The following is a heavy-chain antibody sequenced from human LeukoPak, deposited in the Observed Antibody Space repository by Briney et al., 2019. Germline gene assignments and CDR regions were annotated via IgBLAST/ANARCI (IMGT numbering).Heavy chain of an antibody. D-gene: IGHD3/OR15-3a*01. J-gene: IGHJ5*02. CDR2: ISYDGSNK. CDR1: GFTFSSYA. V-gene: IGHV3-30*04. CDR3: ARDSGTT. Sequence: GGSLRLSCAASGFTFSSYAMHWVRQAPGKGLEWVAVISYDGSNKYYADSVKGRFTISRDNSKNTLYLQMSSLRGEDTAVYYCARDSGTTWGQGTLVTVSS.